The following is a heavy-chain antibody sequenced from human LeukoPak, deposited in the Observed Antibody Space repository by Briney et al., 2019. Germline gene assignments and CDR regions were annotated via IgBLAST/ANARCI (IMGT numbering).Heavy chain of an antibody. D-gene: IGHD1-26*01. Sequence: PSETLSLTCTVSGGSISSGSYFWGWIRQPPGKGLEWIGEVHLSGTSNYNPSLKSRVSMSIDKSKNQLSLKLTSVTAADTAMYYCARESGAFSPFGFWGQGTLVTVSS. CDR2: VHLSGTS. J-gene: IGHJ4*02. CDR1: GGSISSGSYF. CDR3: ARESGAFSPFGF. V-gene: IGHV4-39*07.